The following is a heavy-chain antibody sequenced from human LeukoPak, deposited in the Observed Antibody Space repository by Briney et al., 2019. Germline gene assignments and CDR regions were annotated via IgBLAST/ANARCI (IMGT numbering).Heavy chain of an antibody. CDR2: IYPGDSDT. J-gene: IGHJ4*02. D-gene: IGHD2-21*02. V-gene: IGHV5-51*01. Sequence: GESLKISCKGSGYSFTSYWIGCVRQMPGKGLEWMGIIYPGDSDTRYSPSFQGQVTISADKSVSTAYLQWSSLKASDTAMYYCARLAYCGGDCYYYFDYWGQGTLVTVSS. CDR3: ARLAYCGGDCYYYFDY. CDR1: GYSFTSYW.